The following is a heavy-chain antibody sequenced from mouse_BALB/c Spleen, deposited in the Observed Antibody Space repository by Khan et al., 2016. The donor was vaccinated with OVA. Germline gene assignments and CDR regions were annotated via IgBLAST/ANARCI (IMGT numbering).Heavy chain of an antibody. V-gene: IGHV3-1*02. D-gene: IGHD2-1*01. CDR2: IYFSGSI. Sequence: EVQLQESGPDLVKPSQSLSLTCTVTGYSITSGYAWHWIRQFPGNKLEWMAYIYFSGSITYNPSLKSRIPVTRDTSKNQFFLQLNSVASDDTATYYCTRDGNYMDYWGQGTSVTVSS. CDR1: GYSITSGYA. CDR3: TRDGNYMDY. J-gene: IGHJ4*01.